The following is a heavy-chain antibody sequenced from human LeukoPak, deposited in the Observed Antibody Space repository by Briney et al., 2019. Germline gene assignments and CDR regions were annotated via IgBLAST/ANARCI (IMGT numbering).Heavy chain of an antibody. Sequence: GSLRLSCAASGFTFSSYGMNWVRQAPGKGLEWIGEINHSGSTNYNPSLKSRVTISVDTSKNQFSLKQSSVTAADTAVYYCARRSRRYCSGGSCYRGPFDPWGQGTLVTVSS. CDR2: INHSGST. D-gene: IGHD2-15*01. V-gene: IGHV4-34*01. J-gene: IGHJ5*02. CDR3: ARRSRRYCSGGSCYRGPFDP. CDR1: GFTFSSYG.